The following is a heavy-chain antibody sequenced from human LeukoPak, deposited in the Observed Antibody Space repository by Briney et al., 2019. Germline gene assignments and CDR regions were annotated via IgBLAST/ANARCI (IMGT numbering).Heavy chain of an antibody. V-gene: IGHV3-30*02. CDR2: LRNDERNK. D-gene: IGHD5-24*01. Sequence: PGGSLRLSCAASGFTFSSYGMHWLATAPGKGLEGVPFLRNDERNKYYADCVKGRFTISRDNSKNTLYLQMNSLRAEDTAVYYCAKDEGYNSFDYWGQGTLVTVSS. J-gene: IGHJ4*02. CDR3: AKDEGYNSFDY. CDR1: GFTFSSYG.